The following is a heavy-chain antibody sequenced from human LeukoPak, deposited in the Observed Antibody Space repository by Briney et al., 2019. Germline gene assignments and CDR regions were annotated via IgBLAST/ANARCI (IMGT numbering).Heavy chain of an antibody. V-gene: IGHV4-4*07. D-gene: IGHD5-12*01. Sequence: SETLSLTCTVSGGSISGYDWGWIRQPAGKGLEWIGRVYPSGDFTSNPSLKSRITMSVGKSQNQFSLNLSSVTAADTAVYFCARQNGGYDYFDYWGQGTLVTVSS. CDR1: GGSISGYD. CDR2: VYPSGDF. J-gene: IGHJ4*02. CDR3: ARQNGGYDYFDY.